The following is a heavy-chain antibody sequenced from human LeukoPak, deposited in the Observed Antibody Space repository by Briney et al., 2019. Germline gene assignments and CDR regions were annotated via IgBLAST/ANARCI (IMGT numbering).Heavy chain of an antibody. CDR3: ARAYYYDSSGYYPFDY. Sequence: GASVKVSCKASGYTFTSYGISWVRQAPGRGLEWVSAISGSGGSTYYADSVKGRFTISRDNSKNTLYLQMNSLRAEDTAVYYCARAYYYDSSGYYPFDYWGQGTLVTVSS. V-gene: IGHV3-23*01. J-gene: IGHJ4*02. CDR1: GYTFTSYG. CDR2: ISGSGGST. D-gene: IGHD3-22*01.